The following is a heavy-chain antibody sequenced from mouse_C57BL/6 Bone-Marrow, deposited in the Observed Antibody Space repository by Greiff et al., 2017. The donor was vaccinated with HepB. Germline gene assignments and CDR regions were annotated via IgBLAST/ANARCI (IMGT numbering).Heavy chain of an antibody. CDR1: GYTFTSYW. D-gene: IGHD2-4*01. CDR3: ARSEYDWGAWFAY. CDR2: IAPTSGGT. Sequence: QVQLQQPGAELVKPGASVKLSCKASGYTFTSYWMHWVKQRPGRGLEWIGRIAPTSGGTKYNEKFKSKATLTVDEPSSTAYMQLSSLTSEDSAVEYCARSEYDWGAWFAYWGQGTLVTVSA. V-gene: IGHV1-72*01. J-gene: IGHJ3*01.